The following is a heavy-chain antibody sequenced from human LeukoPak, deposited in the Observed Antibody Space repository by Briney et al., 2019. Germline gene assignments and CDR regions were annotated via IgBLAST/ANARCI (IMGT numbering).Heavy chain of an antibody. CDR2: INDRGGYI. J-gene: IGHJ4*02. D-gene: IGHD6-19*01. CDR3: VKERDRGIEVADDFDY. V-gene: IGHV3-23*01. CDR1: GFTFSMYS. Sequence: GGSLRLSCAASGFTFSMYSMAWVRQAPGKGLEWVSAINDRGGYIQDADSVRGRFTISRDNYQNTLFLQMNSLRAEDTAVYYCVKERDRGIEVADDFDYWGQGTLVTVSS.